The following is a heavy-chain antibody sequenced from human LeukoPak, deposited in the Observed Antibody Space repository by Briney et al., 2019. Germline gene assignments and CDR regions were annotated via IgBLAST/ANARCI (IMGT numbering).Heavy chain of an antibody. J-gene: IGHJ5*02. Sequence: GASVKVSCKASGGTFSSYAISWVRQAPGQGLEWMGGIIPIFGTANYAQKFQGRVTITADESTSTAYMELSSLRSEDTAVYYCARDLDWNDVHNWSDPWGQGTLVTVSS. CDR2: IIPIFGTA. CDR1: GGTFSSYA. V-gene: IGHV1-69*13. CDR3: ARDLDWNDVHNWSDP. D-gene: IGHD1-1*01.